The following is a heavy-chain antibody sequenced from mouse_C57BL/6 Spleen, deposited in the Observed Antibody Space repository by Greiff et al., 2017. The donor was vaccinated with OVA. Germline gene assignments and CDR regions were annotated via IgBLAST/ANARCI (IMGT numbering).Heavy chain of an antibody. J-gene: IGHJ2*01. CDR1: GFTFSSYA. Sequence: EVQVVESGGGLVKPGGSLKLSCAASGFTFSSYAMSWVRQTPEKRLEWVATISDGGSYTYYPDNVKGRFTISRDNAKNNLYLQMSHLKSEDTAMYYCARDQGLGVYFDYWGQGTTLTVSS. CDR2: ISDGGSYT. D-gene: IGHD3-3*01. V-gene: IGHV5-4*01. CDR3: ARDQGLGVYFDY.